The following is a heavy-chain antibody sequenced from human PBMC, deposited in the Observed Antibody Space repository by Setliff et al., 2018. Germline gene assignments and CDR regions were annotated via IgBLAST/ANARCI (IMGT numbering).Heavy chain of an antibody. CDR3: ARTGTYRYFDY. CDR2: IYYRGDT. J-gene: IGHJ4*02. Sequence: SETLSLTCAVSGGSVTSHYWSWIRQPPGKGLEWIGRIYYRGDTYYNASLKGRLTISVDTAQNQFSLRLTSVTAADTAVYYCARTGTYRYFDYWGQGALVTVSS. V-gene: IGHV4-59*04. CDR1: GGSVTSHY. D-gene: IGHD1-1*01.